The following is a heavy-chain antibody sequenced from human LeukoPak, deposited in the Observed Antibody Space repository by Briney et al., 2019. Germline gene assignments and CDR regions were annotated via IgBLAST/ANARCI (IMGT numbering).Heavy chain of an antibody. CDR2: IVVGSGNT. V-gene: IGHV1-58*02. CDR1: GFTFTSSA. CDR3: AADPTSSSGSYYYYGMDV. D-gene: IGHD1-26*01. Sequence: SVKVSCKASGFTFTSSAMHWVRQARGQRLEWIGWIVVGSGNTNYAQKFQERVTITRDMSTSTAYMELSSLRSEDTAVYYCAADPTSSSGSYYYYGMDVWGQGTTVTVSS. J-gene: IGHJ6*02.